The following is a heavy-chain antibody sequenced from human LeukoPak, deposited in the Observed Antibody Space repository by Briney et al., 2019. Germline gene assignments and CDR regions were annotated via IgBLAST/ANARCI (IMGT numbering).Heavy chain of an antibody. Sequence: ASVKVSCKASGYTFTSYGISWVRQAPGQGLEWMGWISAYNGNINYAQKLQGRVTMTRNTSISTAYMELSSLRSEDTAVYYCARDLAAAGPDYWGQGTLVTVSS. D-gene: IGHD6-13*01. V-gene: IGHV1-18*01. CDR3: ARDLAAAGPDY. J-gene: IGHJ4*02. CDR2: ISAYNGNI. CDR1: GYTFTSYG.